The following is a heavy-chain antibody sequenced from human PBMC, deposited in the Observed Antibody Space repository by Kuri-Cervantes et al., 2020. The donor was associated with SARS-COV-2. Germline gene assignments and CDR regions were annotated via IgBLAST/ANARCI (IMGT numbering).Heavy chain of an antibody. Sequence: GESLKISCAASGFTFSSYGMHWVRQAPGKGLEWVAVIWYGGSNKYYADSVKGRFTISRDNSKNTLYLQMNSLRAEDTAVYYCARAYSSSYVLYFDYWGQGTLVTVSS. CDR1: GFTFSSYG. V-gene: IGHV3-33*08. CDR2: IWYGGSNK. J-gene: IGHJ4*02. CDR3: ARAYSSSYVLYFDY. D-gene: IGHD6-13*01.